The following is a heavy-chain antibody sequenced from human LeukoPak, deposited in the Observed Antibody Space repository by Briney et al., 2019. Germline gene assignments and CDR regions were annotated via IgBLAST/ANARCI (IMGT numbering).Heavy chain of an antibody. CDR3: ALEPIALSI. J-gene: IGHJ3*01. V-gene: IGHV1/OR15-1*04. CDR2: INPNSGGT. CDR1: GYIFTDYY. Sequence: ASVKVSCKASGYIFTDYYMHWVRQAPGQELGWMGRINPNSGGTNYAQKFQGRVTMTRDTSISTAYMELSRLRSDDTAVYYCALEPIALSIWGQGTMVTVSS. D-gene: IGHD3-3*01.